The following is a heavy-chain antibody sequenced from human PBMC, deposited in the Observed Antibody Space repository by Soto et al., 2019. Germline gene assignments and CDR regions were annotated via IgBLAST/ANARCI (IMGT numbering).Heavy chain of an antibody. J-gene: IGHJ5*02. CDR2: IYHSGST. Sequence: SETRSLTCAVSGGSISRSNWWSWVRQPPGKGLEWNGEIYHSGSTNYNPSLKSRVTISVDKSKNQFSLKLSSVTAADTAVYYCARSRSGWYAGNWFDPWGQGTLVTVSS. V-gene: IGHV4-4*02. CDR1: GGSISRSNW. CDR3: ARSRSGWYAGNWFDP. D-gene: IGHD6-19*01.